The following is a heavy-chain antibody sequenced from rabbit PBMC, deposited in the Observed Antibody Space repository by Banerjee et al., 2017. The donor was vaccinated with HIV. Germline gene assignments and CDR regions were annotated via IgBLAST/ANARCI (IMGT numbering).Heavy chain of an antibody. D-gene: IGHD6-1*01. J-gene: IGHJ6*01. CDR3: ARDMASSSGYGYVSL. V-gene: IGHV1S45*01. CDR1: GIDFSSNDW. Sequence: QQQLEESGGGLVKPGGTLTLTCKASGIDFSSNDWICWVRQAPGKGLEWIACIYTGDGNTYYASWAKGRFTISKTSSTTVTLQMTSLTAADTATYFCARDMASSSGYGYVSLWGPGTLVTVS. CDR2: IYTGDGNT.